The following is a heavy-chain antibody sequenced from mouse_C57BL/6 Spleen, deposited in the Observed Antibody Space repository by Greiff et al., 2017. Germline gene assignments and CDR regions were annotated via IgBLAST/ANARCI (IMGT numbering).Heavy chain of an antibody. Sequence: VMLVESGPELVKPGASVKLSCKASGYTFTSYDINWVKQRPGQGLEWIGWIFPRDGSTKSNEKFKGKAKLAVDTSSSTAYMELHSLTSEDSAVYFCARSGIGDYDVWFAYWGQGTLVTVSA. CDR1: GYTFTSYD. V-gene: IGHV1-85*01. D-gene: IGHD2-4*01. CDR3: ARSGIGDYDVWFAY. J-gene: IGHJ3*01. CDR2: IFPRDGST.